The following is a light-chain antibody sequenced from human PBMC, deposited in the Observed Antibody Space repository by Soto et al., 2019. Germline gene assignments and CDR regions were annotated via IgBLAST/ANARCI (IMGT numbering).Light chain of an antibody. CDR1: QSISTN. V-gene: IGKV3-15*01. Sequence: IVMTQSPVTMSVSPGERATLSCRASQSISTNLAWYQQKPGQAPRLLIYGASTRATGIPARFSGGGSGTEFTLTISSLQSEDFAGYYCQHYSNWPPWTFGQGTKVETK. CDR3: QHYSNWPPWT. CDR2: GAS. J-gene: IGKJ1*01.